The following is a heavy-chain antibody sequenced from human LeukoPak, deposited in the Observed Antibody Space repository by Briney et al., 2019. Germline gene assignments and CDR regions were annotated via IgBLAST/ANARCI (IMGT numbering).Heavy chain of an antibody. D-gene: IGHD2-2*01. V-gene: IGHV1-69*04. Sequence: SVKVSCKASGGTFSSYTISWVRQAPGQGLEWMGRIIPILGIANYAQKFQGRVTITADKSTSTAYMELSSLRSEDTAVYYCARDVSKGYCSSTSCYRMDVWGKGTTVTVSS. CDR1: GGTFSSYT. CDR3: ARDVSKGYCSSTSCYRMDV. CDR2: IIPILGIA. J-gene: IGHJ6*04.